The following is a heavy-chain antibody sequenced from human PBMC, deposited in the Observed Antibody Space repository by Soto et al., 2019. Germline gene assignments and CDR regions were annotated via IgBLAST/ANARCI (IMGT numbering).Heavy chain of an antibody. Sequence: QLQLQESGPGLVKPSETLSLTCTVSGGSISSSSYYWGWIRQPPGKGLEWIGSIYYSGSTYYNPSLKSRVTISVDTSKNQFSLKLSSVTAADTAVYYCASRDNWNDYLDPWGQGTLVTVSS. D-gene: IGHD1-1*01. CDR1: GGSISSSSYY. CDR3: ASRDNWNDYLDP. J-gene: IGHJ5*02. CDR2: IYYSGST. V-gene: IGHV4-39*01.